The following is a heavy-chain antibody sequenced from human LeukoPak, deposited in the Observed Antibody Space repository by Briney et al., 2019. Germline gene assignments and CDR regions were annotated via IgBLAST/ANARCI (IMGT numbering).Heavy chain of an antibody. D-gene: IGHD6-19*01. J-gene: IGHJ4*02. Sequence: SETLSLTCTVSGDSISSYYWSWIRQPAGKGLEWIGRIYASGSTNYNPSLKSRVTMSVDTSKNQFSLKLTSVTAADTAMYYCARDSPAYSSGWYHFDHWGQGTLVTVSS. CDR1: GDSISSYY. CDR2: IYASGST. CDR3: ARDSPAYSSGWYHFDH. V-gene: IGHV4-4*07.